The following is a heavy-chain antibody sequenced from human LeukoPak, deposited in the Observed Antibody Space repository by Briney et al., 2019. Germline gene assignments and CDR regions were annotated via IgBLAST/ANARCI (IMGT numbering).Heavy chain of an antibody. CDR2: VNPNSGDT. V-gene: IGHV1-2*02. Sequence: ASVKVSCETSGYTFTDYYMHWVRQAPGQGLEWMGCVNPNSGDTNYAQKFQGRVTLTRDTSISTTYMELSTLTSDDTAIYYCARGHRIINGLDVWGRGTTVIVSS. CDR1: GYTFTDYY. CDR3: ARGHRIINGLDV. J-gene: IGHJ6*02.